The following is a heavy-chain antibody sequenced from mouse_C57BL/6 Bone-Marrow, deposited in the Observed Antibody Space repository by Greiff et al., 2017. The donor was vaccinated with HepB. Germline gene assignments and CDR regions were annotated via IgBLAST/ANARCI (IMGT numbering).Heavy chain of an antibody. J-gene: IGHJ3*01. Sequence: VKLMESGAELVKPGASVKISCKASGYAFSSYWMNWVKQRPGKGLEWIGQIYPGDGDTNYNGKFKGNATLTADKSSSTAYMQLSSLTSEDSAVYFCARSMGYYYGSSQAWFAYWGQGTLVTVSA. CDR2: IYPGDGDT. V-gene: IGHV1-80*01. D-gene: IGHD1-1*01. CDR1: GYAFSSYW. CDR3: ARSMGYYYGSSQAWFAY.